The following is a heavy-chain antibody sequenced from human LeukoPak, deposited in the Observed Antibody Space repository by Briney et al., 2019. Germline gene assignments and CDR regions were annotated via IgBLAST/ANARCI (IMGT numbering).Heavy chain of an antibody. CDR3: AKAAHAQTTFGVVITDY. V-gene: IGHV3-23*01. J-gene: IGHJ4*02. CDR1: GFTFSSYA. Sequence: GGSLRLSCAASGFTFSSYAMSWVRQAPGKGLEWVSAISGSGGSTYYADSVKGRFTISRDNSKNTLYLQMNSLRAEDTAVYYCAKAAHAQTTFGVVITDYWGQGTLVTVSS. D-gene: IGHD3-3*01. CDR2: ISGSGGST.